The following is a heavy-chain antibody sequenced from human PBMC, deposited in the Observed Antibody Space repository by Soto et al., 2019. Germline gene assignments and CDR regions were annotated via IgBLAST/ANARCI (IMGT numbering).Heavy chain of an antibody. D-gene: IGHD6-19*01. CDR1: GFSLSNYV. CDR2: MWYDGTNI. J-gene: IGHJ4*02. V-gene: IGHV3-33*01. CDR3: ARGYSSAWSEDEAVFDY. Sequence: QLQLVESGGGVVQPGRSLRISCSASGFSLSNYVMHWVRQAPGKGPAWVAAMWYDGTNIYYADSVKGRFTISSDISKDTLFLQMNNLRAEDTAVYYCARGYSSAWSEDEAVFDYWGQGTPVTVSP.